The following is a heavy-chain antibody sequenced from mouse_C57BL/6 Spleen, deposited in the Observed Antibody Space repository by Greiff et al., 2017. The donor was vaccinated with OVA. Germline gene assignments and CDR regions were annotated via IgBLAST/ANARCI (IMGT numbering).Heavy chain of an antibody. CDR1: GYTFTSYW. V-gene: IGHV1-55*01. Sequence: QVQLQQPGAELVKPGASVKMSCKASGYTFTSYWITWVKQRPGQGLEWIGDIYPGSGSTTYNEKFKSKATLTVDTSSSTAYMQRSSLTSEDSAVYYCARGSFYYGSSYRYFDVWGTGTTVTVSS. CDR2: IYPGSGST. J-gene: IGHJ1*03. CDR3: ARGSFYYGSSYRYFDV. D-gene: IGHD1-1*01.